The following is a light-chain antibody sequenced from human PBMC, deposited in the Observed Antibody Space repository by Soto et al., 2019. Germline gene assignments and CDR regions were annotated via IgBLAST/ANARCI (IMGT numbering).Light chain of an antibody. CDR3: SSFTSGSTL. J-gene: IGLJ1*01. Sequence: QSVLTQPASVSGSPGQSITISCTGTSSDVGGYNYVCWYQQHPGKAPKLMIYEVSNRPSGVSNRFSGSKSGNTASLTISGLQAEDEDDYYCSSFTSGSTLFGTGTKVTVL. CDR2: EVS. V-gene: IGLV2-14*01. CDR1: SSDVGGYNY.